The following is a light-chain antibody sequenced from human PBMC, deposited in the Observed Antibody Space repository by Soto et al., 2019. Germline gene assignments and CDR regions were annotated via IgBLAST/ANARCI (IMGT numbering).Light chain of an antibody. J-gene: IGKJ2*01. CDR2: DAS. CDR3: HQYNSWPPGT. V-gene: IGKV3-15*01. CDR1: QSVSRN. Sequence: EIVMTQSPATLSVSPGERATLSCRASQSVSRNLAWYQQKPGQAPRLLISDASTRATGIPARFSGSGSGTEFTLTISSLQSEDFALYYCHQYNSWPPGTFGQGTKVDIK.